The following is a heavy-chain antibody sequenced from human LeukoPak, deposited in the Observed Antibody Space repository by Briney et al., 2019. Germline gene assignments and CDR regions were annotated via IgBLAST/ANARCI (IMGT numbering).Heavy chain of an antibody. CDR3: ATQFRYFDL. V-gene: IGHV5-51*01. CDR2: IYPWDSDT. Sequence: GESLKISCKGSGYSFTSYWIGWVRQMPGKGLEWMGIIYPWDSDTRYSPSLQGQVIISADKSISTAYLQWSSLKAADTAMYYCATQFRYFDLWGRGTLVTVSS. CDR1: GYSFTSYW. J-gene: IGHJ2*01.